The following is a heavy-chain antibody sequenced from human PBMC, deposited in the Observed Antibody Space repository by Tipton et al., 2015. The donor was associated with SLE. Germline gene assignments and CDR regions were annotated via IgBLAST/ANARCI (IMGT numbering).Heavy chain of an antibody. Sequence: LRLSCAVYGGSFSGYYWSWIRQPPGKGLEWIGEINHSGITNYNPSLKSRVTISADTAKNQFSLKLSSVTAADTAVYYCARFLRYSGAFDIWGQGTMVTVSS. D-gene: IGHD3-9*01. CDR1: GGSFSGYY. CDR3: ARFLRYSGAFDI. J-gene: IGHJ3*02. V-gene: IGHV4-34*01. CDR2: INHSGIT.